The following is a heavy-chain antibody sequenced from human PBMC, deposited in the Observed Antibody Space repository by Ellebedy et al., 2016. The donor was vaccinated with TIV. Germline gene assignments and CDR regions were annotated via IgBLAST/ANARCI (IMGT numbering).Heavy chain of an antibody. J-gene: IGHJ4*02. CDR1: GGSISSYY. CDR2: INHSGST. Sequence: GSLRLSXTVSGGSISSYYWSWIRQPPGKGLEWIGEINHSGSTNYNPSLKSRVTISIDTSKNQFSLKLTSVTAADTAVYYCARVGLGYCSSTSCPNFDYWGQGTLVTVSS. D-gene: IGHD2-2*01. V-gene: IGHV4-34*01. CDR3: ARVGLGYCSSTSCPNFDY.